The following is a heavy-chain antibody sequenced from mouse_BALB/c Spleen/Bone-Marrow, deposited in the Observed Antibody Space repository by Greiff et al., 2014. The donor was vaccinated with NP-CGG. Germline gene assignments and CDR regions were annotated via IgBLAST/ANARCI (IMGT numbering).Heavy chain of an antibody. D-gene: IGHD2-1*01. CDR2: IDPANGNA. J-gene: IGHJ4*01. CDR3: ASYYGNYYAMDY. V-gene: IGHV14-3*02. Sequence: VQLQDSGAELVKPGASVKLSCTASGFNIKDTYMHWVKQRPEQGLEWIGRIDPANGNAKYDPKFQGKATITADTSSNTAYLQLSSLTSEDTAVYYCASYYGNYYAMDYWGQGTSVTVSS. CDR1: GFNIKDTY.